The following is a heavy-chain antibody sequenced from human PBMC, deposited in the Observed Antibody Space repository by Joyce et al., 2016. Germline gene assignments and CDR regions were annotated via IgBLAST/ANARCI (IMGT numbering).Heavy chain of an antibody. J-gene: IGHJ4*02. CDR2: ISPDGSKK. Sequence: QVQLVESGGGVAQPGRSLRLSCAASGFTFNRYAIQWVRQIPGTGLEWVAVISPDGSKKFYSDSVKDRFIISRDNSNKMVFVQMNSLRVEDTGVYYCARSPSNSWHTFDSWGQGTLVSVSS. CDR3: ARSPSNSWHTFDS. D-gene: IGHD2-2*01. CDR1: GFTFNRYA. V-gene: IGHV3-30-3*01.